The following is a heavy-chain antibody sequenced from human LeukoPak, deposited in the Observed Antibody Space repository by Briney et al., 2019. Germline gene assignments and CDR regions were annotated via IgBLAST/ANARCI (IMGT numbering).Heavy chain of an antibody. CDR3: VRSSIGIAARPAFDI. D-gene: IGHD6-6*01. CDR2: IYLGDSDT. CDR1: GYSVTNYW. J-gene: IGHJ3*02. Sequence: GESLKISCKDSGYSVTNYWIGWVRQMPGKGLEWMGIIYLGDSDTRYSPSFQGQVTISADKSISTAYLQWSSLKASDTAMYYCVRSSIGIAARPAFDIWGQGTMVTVSS. V-gene: IGHV5-51*01.